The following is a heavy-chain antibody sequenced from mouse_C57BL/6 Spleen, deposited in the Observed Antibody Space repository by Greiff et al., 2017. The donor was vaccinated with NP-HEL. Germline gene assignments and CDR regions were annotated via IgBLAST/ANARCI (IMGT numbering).Heavy chain of an antibody. D-gene: IGHD2-4*01. CDR2: IYPGNGDT. Sequence: LQQSGAELVRPGASVKMSCKASGYTFTSYNMHWVKQTPRQGLEWIGAIYPGNGDTSYNQKFKGKATLTVDKSSSTAYMQLSSLTSEDSAVYFCARDYHYDYGRDFDYWGQGTTLTVSS. CDR1: GYTFTSYN. CDR3: ARDYHYDYGRDFDY. V-gene: IGHV1-12*01. J-gene: IGHJ2*01.